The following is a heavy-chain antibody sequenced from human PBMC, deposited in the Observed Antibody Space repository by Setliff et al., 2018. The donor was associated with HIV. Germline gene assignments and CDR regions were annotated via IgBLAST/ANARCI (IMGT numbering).Heavy chain of an antibody. V-gene: IGHV4-59*01. CDR2: IYYSGST. CDR1: GGSISSYY. Sequence: SETLSLTCTVSGGSISSYYWSRIRQPPGKGLEWIGYIYYSGSTNYNPSLKSRVTISVDTSKNQFSLKLSSVTAADTAVYYCARGAELLWFGELHNIPYFDYWGQGTLVTVSS. CDR3: ARGAELLWFGELHNIPYFDY. J-gene: IGHJ4*02. D-gene: IGHD3-10*01.